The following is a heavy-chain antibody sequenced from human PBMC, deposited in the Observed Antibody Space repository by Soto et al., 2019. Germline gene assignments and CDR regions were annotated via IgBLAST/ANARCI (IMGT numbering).Heavy chain of an antibody. CDR3: ARGELRYFDWLPFLYGMDV. V-gene: IGHV4-34*01. D-gene: IGHD3-9*01. CDR1: GGSFSGYY. J-gene: IGHJ6*02. CDR2: INHSGST. Sequence: PSETLSLTCAVYGGSFSGYYWSWIRQPPGKGLEWIGEINHSGSTNYNPSLKSRVTISVDTSKNQFSLKLSSVTAADTAVYYCARGELRYFDWLPFLYGMDVWGQGTTVTVSS.